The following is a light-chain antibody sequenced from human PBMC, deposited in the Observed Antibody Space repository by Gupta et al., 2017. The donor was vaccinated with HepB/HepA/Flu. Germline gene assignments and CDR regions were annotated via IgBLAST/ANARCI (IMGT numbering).Light chain of an antibody. V-gene: IGLV3-21*03. CDR1: KIGSKS. Sequence: SYVVAQSPSVSVAPGKTATINCGGDKIGSKSVHWYLQKAGQAPVLVVYGDSGRPSGIPDRFSGSNSGNTATLTISRVEAGDEAAYYCQVWDTNTAHVIFGGGIKLTVL. CDR2: GDS. CDR3: QVWDTNTAHVI. J-gene: IGLJ2*01.